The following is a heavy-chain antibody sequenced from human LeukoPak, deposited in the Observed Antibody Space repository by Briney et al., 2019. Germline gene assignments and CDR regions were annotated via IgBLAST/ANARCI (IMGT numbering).Heavy chain of an antibody. CDR3: AREGSSGYYPY. J-gene: IGHJ4*02. CDR1: GFTFRSYP. CDR2: ISYDGSEK. D-gene: IGHD3-22*01. Sequence: PGESLRLSCAASGFTFRSYPMHWVRQAPGKGLEWVAVISYDGSEKHYADPVKGRFTISRDNSKNTLYLQMNSLRAEDTAVYYCAREGSSGYYPYWGQGILVTVSS. V-gene: IGHV3-30-3*01.